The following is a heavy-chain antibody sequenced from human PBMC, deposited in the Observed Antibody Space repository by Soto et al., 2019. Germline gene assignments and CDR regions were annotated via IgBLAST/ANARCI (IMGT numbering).Heavy chain of an antibody. V-gene: IGHV4-59*08. CDR3: ARQYCSSTRCYQYFDY. CDR2: IYSSGNT. D-gene: IGHD2-2*01. CDR1: GGSISGYY. J-gene: IGHJ4*02. Sequence: SETLSLTCTVSGGSISGYYWSWIRQSPEKGLEWIGYIYSSGNTNYNPSLKSRVTISVDTSKNQFSLKLSSVTAADTAVYYCARQYCSSTRCYQYFDYWGQGTLVTVSS.